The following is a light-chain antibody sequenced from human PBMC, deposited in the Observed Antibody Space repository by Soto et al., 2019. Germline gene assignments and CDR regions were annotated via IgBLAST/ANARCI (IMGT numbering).Light chain of an antibody. CDR1: HXXXRW. CDR3: QQFAISTT. V-gene: IGKV1-5*01. CDR2: DAS. Sequence: IQMTQSPSTLSXSXXXXXXXTCXAXHXXXRWMAWYQQKPGKAPSLLIFDASTLHSGVPSRFSGSGSGTDFTLTISSLQPDDFATYYCQQFAISTTFGQGTKVEVK. J-gene: IGKJ1*01.